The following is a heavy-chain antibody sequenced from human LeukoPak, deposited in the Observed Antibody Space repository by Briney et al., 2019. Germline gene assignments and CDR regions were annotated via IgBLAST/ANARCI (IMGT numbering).Heavy chain of an antibody. V-gene: IGHV3-30-3*01. J-gene: IGHJ4*02. Sequence: GGSLRLSCAASGVTFSSYAMYWVRQAPGKGLEWVAVISYDGSNKYYADSVKGRFTISRDNSKNTLYLQMNSLRAEDTAMYFCATGYSAWSFGYWGQGTLVTVSS. CDR2: ISYDGSNK. CDR1: GVTFSSYA. CDR3: ATGYSAWSFGY. D-gene: IGHD6-19*01.